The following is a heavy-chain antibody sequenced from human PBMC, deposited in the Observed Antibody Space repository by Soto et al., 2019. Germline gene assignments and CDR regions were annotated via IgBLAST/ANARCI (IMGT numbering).Heavy chain of an antibody. Sequence: ASVKVSCKASRYTFIDYYMHWVRQAPGQGLEWMGWINPHSGGTNYAQKFQGRVAMTRDTSISTAYMELSSLTSDDTAVYYCARADLYCSGVCPDAFDIWGQGTVVTVS. CDR3: ARADLYCSGVCPDAFDI. V-gene: IGHV1-2*02. CDR1: RYTFIDYY. CDR2: INPHSGGT. D-gene: IGHD2-15*01. J-gene: IGHJ3*02.